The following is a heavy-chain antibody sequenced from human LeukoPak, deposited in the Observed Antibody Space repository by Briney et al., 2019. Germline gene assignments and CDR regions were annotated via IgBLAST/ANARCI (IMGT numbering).Heavy chain of an antibody. D-gene: IGHD6-13*01. J-gene: IGHJ5*02. CDR2: INHSGST. V-gene: IGHV4-34*01. CDR3: ARGLIAAASGWFDP. Sequence: GSLRLSCAASGFTFSDSYMTWIRQPPGKGLEWIGEINHSGSTNYNPSLKSRVTISVDTSKNQFSLKLSSVTAADTAVYYCARGLIAAASGWFDPWGQGTLVTVSS. CDR1: GFTFSDSY.